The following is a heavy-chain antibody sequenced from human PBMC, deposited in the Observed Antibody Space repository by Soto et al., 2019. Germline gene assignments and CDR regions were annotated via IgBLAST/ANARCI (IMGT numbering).Heavy chain of an antibody. D-gene: IGHD3-22*01. J-gene: IGHJ3*02. CDR2: IKQDGSEK. CDR1: GFTFSSYW. Sequence: PGGSLRLSCAASGFTFSSYWMSWVRQAPGKGLEWVANIKQDGSEKYYVDSVKGRFTISRDNAKNSLYLQMNSLRAEDTAVYYCAREDDSSGYYNPDAFDIWGQGTMVTVS. V-gene: IGHV3-7*03. CDR3: AREDDSSGYYNPDAFDI.